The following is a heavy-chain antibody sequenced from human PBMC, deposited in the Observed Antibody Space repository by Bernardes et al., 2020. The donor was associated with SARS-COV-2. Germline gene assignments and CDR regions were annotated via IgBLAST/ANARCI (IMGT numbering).Heavy chain of an antibody. Sequence: GGSLRLSCAASGFTFSSYSMNWVRQAPGKGLEWVSYISSSSSTIYYADSVKGRFTISRDNAKNSLYLQMNSLRAEDTAVYYCARAPGPYFDYWGQGILVTVSS. J-gene: IGHJ4*02. CDR2: ISSSSSTI. CDR1: GFTFSSYS. V-gene: IGHV3-48*01. CDR3: ARAPGPYFDY.